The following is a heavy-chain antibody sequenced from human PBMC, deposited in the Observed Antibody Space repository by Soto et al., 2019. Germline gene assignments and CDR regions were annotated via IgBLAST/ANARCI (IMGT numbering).Heavy chain of an antibody. V-gene: IGHV3-23*05. CDR2: IYNSGDPT. J-gene: IGHJ6*02. Sequence: PGGSLRLSCVASGFDFGGYTMSWVRQAPGKGLEWVSAIYNSGDPTYYADSVKGRFTISRDNSKNTLYLQMNSLRAEDTAVYYWANPPFSTAWYVWGQGTPVTV. CDR3: ANPPFSTAWYV. CDR1: GFDFGGYT. D-gene: IGHD3-9*01.